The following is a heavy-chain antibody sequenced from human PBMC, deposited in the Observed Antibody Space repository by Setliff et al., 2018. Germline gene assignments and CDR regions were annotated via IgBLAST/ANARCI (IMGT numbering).Heavy chain of an antibody. CDR3: SRDTTLAMVRGGTYYYSYLDV. V-gene: IGHV3-48*01. CDR2: IGSGSNSI. Sequence: GESLKISCAASGFTFSFYSMNWVRQAPGKGLEWISYIGSGSNSIDYADSVKGRFTISRDNSINTLYLQMNSLRADDTAVYYCSRDTTLAMVRGGTYYYSYLDVWGKGTTVTVSS. D-gene: IGHD3-10*01. J-gene: IGHJ6*03. CDR1: GFTFSFYS.